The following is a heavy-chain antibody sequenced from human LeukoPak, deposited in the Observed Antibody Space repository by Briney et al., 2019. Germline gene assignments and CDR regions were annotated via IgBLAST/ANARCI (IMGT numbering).Heavy chain of an antibody. CDR2: ISYDGSNK. CDR1: GFTLSSYA. V-gene: IGHV3-30-3*01. J-gene: IGHJ4*02. Sequence: PGRSLRLSCAASGFTLSSYAMHWVRQAPGKGLEWVTVISYDGSNKYYADSVKGRFTISRDNSKNTLYLQMNSLRAEDTAVYYCARSGGRITILGGGFDYWGQGTLVTVSS. CDR3: ARSGGRITILGGGFDY. D-gene: IGHD3-3*01.